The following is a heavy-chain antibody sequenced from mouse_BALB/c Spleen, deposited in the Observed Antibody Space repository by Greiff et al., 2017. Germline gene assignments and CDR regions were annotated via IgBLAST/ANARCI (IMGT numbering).Heavy chain of an antibody. CDR1: GYSITSDYA. D-gene: IGHD2-2*01. V-gene: IGHV3-2*02. Sequence: EVMLVESGPGLVKPSQSLSLTCTVTGYSITSDYAWNWIRQFPGNKLEWMGYISYSGSTSYNPSLKSRISITRDTSKNQFFLQLNSVTTEDTATYYCAREEYGYDGGAMDYWGQGTSVTVSS. J-gene: IGHJ4*01. CDR2: ISYSGST. CDR3: AREEYGYDGGAMDY.